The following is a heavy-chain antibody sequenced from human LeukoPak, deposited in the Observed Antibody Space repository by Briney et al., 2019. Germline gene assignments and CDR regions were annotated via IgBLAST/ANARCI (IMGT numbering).Heavy chain of an antibody. D-gene: IGHD3-10*01. Sequence: PETLSLTCTDSGGSLSSYYWSWIRQPAGKVLEWIGRIYTSGSTNYNPSLTSRVTMSVDTSKNQFSLKLSSVTAADTAVYYCARVPVTIAFGWFDPWGQGTLVTVSS. CDR1: GGSLSSYY. CDR3: ARVPVTIAFGWFDP. CDR2: IYTSGST. J-gene: IGHJ5*02. V-gene: IGHV4-4*07.